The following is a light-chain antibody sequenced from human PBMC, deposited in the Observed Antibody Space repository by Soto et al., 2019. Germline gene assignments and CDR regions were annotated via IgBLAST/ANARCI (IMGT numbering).Light chain of an antibody. Sequence: EVVLTQSPGTLSLSPRERATLSCRASQSVSNNYLAWYEHKPGQAPRLLIYGASNRAPGIPDRFSGSGSGCDFTLTIHRQGPEGFAVYYFQKYAASRRTFGQGKLVEV. CDR1: QSVSNNY. CDR3: QKYAASRRT. V-gene: IGKV3-20*01. J-gene: IGKJ1*01. CDR2: GAS.